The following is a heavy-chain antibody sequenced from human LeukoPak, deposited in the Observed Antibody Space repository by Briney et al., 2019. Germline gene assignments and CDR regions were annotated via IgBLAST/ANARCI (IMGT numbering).Heavy chain of an antibody. CDR1: GGTFSSYT. V-gene: IGHV1-69*04. CDR3: AREYCSSTSCTAAFDY. CDR2: IIPILGIA. J-gene: IGHJ4*02. D-gene: IGHD2-2*01. Sequence: ASEKVSCKASGGTFSSYTISWVRQAPGQGLEWMGRIIPILGIANYAQKFQGRVTITADKSTSTAYMELSSLRSEDTAVYYRAREYCSSTSCTAAFDYWGQGTLVTVSS.